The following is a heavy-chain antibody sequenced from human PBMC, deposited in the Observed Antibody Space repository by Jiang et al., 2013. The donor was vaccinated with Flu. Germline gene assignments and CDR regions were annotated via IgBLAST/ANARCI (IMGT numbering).Heavy chain of an antibody. Sequence: GSGLVKPSQTLSLTCTVSGGSISSGGYYWSWIRQHPGKGLEWIGYIYYSGSTYYNPSLKSRVTISVDTSKNQFSLKLSSVTAADTAVYYCATHVGAARRVHYFDYVGPGNPGHRLL. J-gene: IGHJ4*02. CDR2: IYYSGST. CDR1: GGSISSGGYY. V-gene: IGHV4-31*03. CDR3: ATHVGAARRVHYFDY. D-gene: IGHD6-6*01.